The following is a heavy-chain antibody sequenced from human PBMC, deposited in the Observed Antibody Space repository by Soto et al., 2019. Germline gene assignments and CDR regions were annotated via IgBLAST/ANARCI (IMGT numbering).Heavy chain of an antibody. J-gene: IGHJ4*02. CDR2: FDPEDGET. Sequence: ASVKVSCKVSGFTLTDLSMHWVRQAPGEGLEWMGRFDPEDGETIYAQKFQGRVTMTEDTSTDTAYMELSSLRSEDTAIYYCTIISTGWATFDYWGQGTLVTVSS. CDR1: GFTLTDLS. D-gene: IGHD3-16*01. CDR3: TIISTGWATFDY. V-gene: IGHV1-24*01.